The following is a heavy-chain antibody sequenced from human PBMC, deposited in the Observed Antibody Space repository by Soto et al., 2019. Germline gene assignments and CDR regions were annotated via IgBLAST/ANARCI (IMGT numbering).Heavy chain of an antibody. CDR3: ASCGSSWYPMSAFDI. V-gene: IGHV3-33*01. D-gene: IGHD6-13*01. J-gene: IGHJ3*02. CDR2: IWYDGSNK. Sequence: GGSLRLSCAASGFTFSSHGMHWVRQAPGKGLEWVAVIWYDGSNKYYADSVKGRFTISRDNSKNTLYLQMNSLRAEDTAVYYCASCGSSWYPMSAFDIWGQGTMVTVPS. CDR1: GFTFSSHG.